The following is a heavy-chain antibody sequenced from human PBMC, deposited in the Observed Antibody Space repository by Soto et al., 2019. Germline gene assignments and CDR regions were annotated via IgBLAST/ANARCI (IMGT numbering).Heavy chain of an antibody. CDR3: ARERVDIAMAHFDY. Sequence: GGSLRLSCAASGFTFSTFGMHWVRRAPGKGLEWVANIRNDGTNTYYADFAKGRFTVSRDNSKNTLFLQMNSLRAEDTAVYYCARERVDIAMAHFDYWGQGILVTVSS. CDR1: GFTFSTFG. V-gene: IGHV3-33*02. D-gene: IGHD5-18*01. J-gene: IGHJ4*02. CDR2: IRNDGTNT.